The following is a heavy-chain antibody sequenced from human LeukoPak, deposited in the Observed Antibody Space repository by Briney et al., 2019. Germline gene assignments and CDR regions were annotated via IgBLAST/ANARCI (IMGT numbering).Heavy chain of an antibody. Sequence: KTSETLSLTCAVYGGSFSGYYWSWIRQPPGKGLEWIGETNHSGSTNYNPSLKSRVTISVDTSKNQFSLKLSSVTAADTAVYYCARVRYYDSIDYWGQGTLVTVSS. CDR2: TNHSGST. CDR3: ARVRYYDSIDY. CDR1: GGSFSGYY. D-gene: IGHD3-22*01. J-gene: IGHJ4*02. V-gene: IGHV4-34*01.